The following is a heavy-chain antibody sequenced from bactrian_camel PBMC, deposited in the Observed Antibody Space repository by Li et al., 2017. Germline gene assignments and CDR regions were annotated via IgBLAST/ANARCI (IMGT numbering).Heavy chain of an antibody. CDR3: GAGLVRPNYCSLLDY. D-gene: IGHD3*01. CDR2: ITTGLRDP. CDR1: NYRISSSC. V-gene: IGHV3S26*01. Sequence: HVQLVESGGGSVQAGESLRLSCVVSNYRISSSCMGWFRQAPGKEREGVATITTGLRDPWYADSVKGRFTISRDNRENTLYLLMNSLQPEDTAMYNCGAGLVRPNYCSLLDYWGRGTQVTVS. J-gene: IGHJ4*01.